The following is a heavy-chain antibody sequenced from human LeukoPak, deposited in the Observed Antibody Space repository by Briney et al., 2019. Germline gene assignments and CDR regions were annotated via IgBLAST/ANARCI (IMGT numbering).Heavy chain of an antibody. V-gene: IGHV3-21*01. D-gene: IGHD6-19*01. CDR1: GLTFSGYS. J-gene: IGHJ4*02. Sequence: GGSLRLSCAASGLTFSGYSMNWVGQGPGKGLEWVSSIISSSSYIYYADSVKGRFTISRDNAKNSLYLQMNSLRAEDTAVYYCARGMYSSGWYVDYWGQGTPVTVSS. CDR2: IISSSSYI. CDR3: ARGMYSSGWYVDY.